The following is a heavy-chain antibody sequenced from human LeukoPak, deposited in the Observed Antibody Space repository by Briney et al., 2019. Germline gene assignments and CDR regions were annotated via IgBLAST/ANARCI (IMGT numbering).Heavy chain of an antibody. J-gene: IGHJ4*02. CDR2: ISSSSSYI. Sequence: SGGSLRLSCAASGFTFSNYAMSWVRQAPGKGLEWVSSISSSSSYIYYADSVKGRFTISRDNAKNSLYLQMNSLRAEDTAVYYCARGSPTYYDFWSGYYPFDYWGQGTLVTVSS. CDR3: ARGSPTYYDFWSGYYPFDY. D-gene: IGHD3-3*01. V-gene: IGHV3-21*01. CDR1: GFTFSNYA.